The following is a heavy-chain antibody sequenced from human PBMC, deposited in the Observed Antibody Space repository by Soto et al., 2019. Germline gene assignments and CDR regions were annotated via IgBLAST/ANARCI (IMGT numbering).Heavy chain of an antibody. D-gene: IGHD3-10*01. V-gene: IGHV3-23*01. Sequence: GESLKISCAASGFTFNTYAMAWVRQSPGQGLEWVSSVSDSGGSTYYADSVKRRFTISRDNSRNTLYLQMTSLRAEDTAVYFCVQRGGRTYYGAFAYWGQGALVTVSS. CDR3: VQRGGRTYYGAFAY. CDR2: VSDSGGST. CDR1: GFTFNTYA. J-gene: IGHJ4*02.